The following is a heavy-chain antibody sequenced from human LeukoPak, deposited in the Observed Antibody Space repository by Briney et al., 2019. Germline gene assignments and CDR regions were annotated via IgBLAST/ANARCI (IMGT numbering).Heavy chain of an antibody. CDR2: INPDNGGT. D-gene: IGHD3-10*01. CDR1: GYTFTGYY. V-gene: IGHV1-2*02. Sequence: ASVKVSCKASGYTFTGYYMHWVRQAPGQGLEWMGWINPDNGGTNYAQKFQGRVTMTRDMSISTAYMELSRLRSDDTAVYYCARGDYYGSGSYFGYYYYYGMDVWGQGTTVTVS. CDR3: ARGDYYGSGSYFGYYYYYGMDV. J-gene: IGHJ6*02.